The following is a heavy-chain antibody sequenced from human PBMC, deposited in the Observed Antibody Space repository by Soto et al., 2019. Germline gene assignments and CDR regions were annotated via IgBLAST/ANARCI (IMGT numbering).Heavy chain of an antibody. Sequence: QVQLVQSGAEVKKPGASVKVSCKASGYTFTGYYMHWVRQAPGQGLEWMGWINPNSGGTNYAQKVQGRVTMTRGTSISTAYMELSRLRSDDTAVYYCARDSLPLYCSGGSCYSAWFDPWGQGTLVTVSS. V-gene: IGHV1-2*02. CDR1: GYTFTGYY. D-gene: IGHD2-15*01. J-gene: IGHJ5*02. CDR3: ARDSLPLYCSGGSCYSAWFDP. CDR2: INPNSGGT.